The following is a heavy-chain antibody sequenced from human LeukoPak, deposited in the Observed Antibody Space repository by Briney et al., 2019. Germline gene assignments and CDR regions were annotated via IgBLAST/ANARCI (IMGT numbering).Heavy chain of an antibody. D-gene: IGHD6-13*01. V-gene: IGHV1-18*04. CDR1: GYSFTTYW. Sequence: GESLKISCKGSGYSFTTYWIAWVRQAPGQGLEWMGWISPYDGDTNYAQKVQGRVTMTTDTSTRTAYMDLKNLRSDDTAVYYCARDHHSGYSSSRFDYWGQGTLLTVSS. CDR3: ARDHHSGYSSSRFDY. J-gene: IGHJ4*02. CDR2: ISPYDGDT.